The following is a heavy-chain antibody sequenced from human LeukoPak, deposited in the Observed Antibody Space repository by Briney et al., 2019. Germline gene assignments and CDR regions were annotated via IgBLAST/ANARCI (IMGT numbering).Heavy chain of an antibody. J-gene: IGHJ4*02. CDR2: LYYSGSS. D-gene: IGHD3-10*01. V-gene: IGHV4-39*01. CDR3: VIMAGY. Sequence: SETLSLTCTVSGDSISSSNSYRGWIRQPPGKGLEWIGSLYYSGSSYYNPSLKSRVTISADTSKNQFSLKLTSVTAADPAVYYCVIMAGYWGQGTLVTVSS. CDR1: GDSISSSNSY.